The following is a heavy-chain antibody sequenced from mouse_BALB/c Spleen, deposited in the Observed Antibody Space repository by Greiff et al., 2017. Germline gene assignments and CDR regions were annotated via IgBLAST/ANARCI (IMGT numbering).Heavy chain of an antibody. D-gene: IGHD1-1*01. Sequence: QVQLKESGAELARPGASVKLSCKASGYTFTSYWMQWVKQRPGQGLEWIGAIYPGDGDTRYTQKFKGKATLTADKSSSTAYMQLSSLASEDSAVYYCARLYYYGSSYYMDYWGQGTSVTVSS. CDR3: ARLYYYGSSYYMDY. V-gene: IGHV1-87*01. CDR1: GYTFTSYW. CDR2: IYPGDGDT. J-gene: IGHJ4*01.